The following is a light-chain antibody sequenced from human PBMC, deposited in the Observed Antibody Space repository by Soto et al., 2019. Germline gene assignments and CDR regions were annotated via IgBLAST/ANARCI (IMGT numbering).Light chain of an antibody. Sequence: DIQMTQSPSSLSASVGDRVTITCQASQDIRNYLNWYQKKPGKAPKLLIYDASSLERGVPSRFSGSGSGTDFTLTISSLQAEDIATYFCQQYENLPLTFGGGTKVEI. CDR3: QQYENLPLT. V-gene: IGKV1-33*01. CDR2: DAS. CDR1: QDIRNY. J-gene: IGKJ4*01.